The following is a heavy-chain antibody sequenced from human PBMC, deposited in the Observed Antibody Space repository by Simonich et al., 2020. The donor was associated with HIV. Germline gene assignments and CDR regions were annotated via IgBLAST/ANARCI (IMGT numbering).Heavy chain of an antibody. V-gene: IGHV4-34*01. CDR1: GGSFSGYY. D-gene: IGHD3-22*01. CDR2: INHSRST. Sequence: QVQLQQWGAGLLKPSETLSLTCAVYGGSFSGYYWSWIRQPPGEGLEGIGEINHSRSTNYNPSHKSRVTISVDTSKNHFSLKLSSVTAADTAVYYCASLDPMYYYDSSGYFDDAFDIWGQGTMVTVSS. CDR3: ASLDPMYYYDSSGYFDDAFDI. J-gene: IGHJ3*02.